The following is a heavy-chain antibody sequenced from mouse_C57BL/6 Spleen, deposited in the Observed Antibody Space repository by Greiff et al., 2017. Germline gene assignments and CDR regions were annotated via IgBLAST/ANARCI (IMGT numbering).Heavy chain of an antibody. CDR3: YRRGDYDGGVDYAMDY. CDR1: GYTFTGYW. Sequence: QVQLQQSGAELMKPGASVKLSCTATGYTFTGYWIEWVKQRPGHGLEWIGEILPGSGSTNYNEKFKGKATFTADTSSNTAYMQLSSLTTEDSAIYDCYRRGDYDGGVDYAMDYWGQGTSVTVSS. J-gene: IGHJ4*01. CDR2: ILPGSGST. D-gene: IGHD2-4*01. V-gene: IGHV1-9*01.